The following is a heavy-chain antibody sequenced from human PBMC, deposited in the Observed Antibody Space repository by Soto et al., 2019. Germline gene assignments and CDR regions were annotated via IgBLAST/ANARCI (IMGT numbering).Heavy chain of an antibody. V-gene: IGHV3-21*01. CDR1: GFTFSSYS. CDR2: ISSSSSYI. CDR3: ARDLTNYGAISFDY. Sequence: PGGSLRLSCAASGFTFSSYSMNWVRQAPGKGLEWVSSISSSSSYIYYADSVKGRFTISRDNAKNSLYLQMNSLRAEDTAVYYCARDLTNYGAISFDYWGQGTLVTVSS. D-gene: IGHD4-17*01. J-gene: IGHJ4*02.